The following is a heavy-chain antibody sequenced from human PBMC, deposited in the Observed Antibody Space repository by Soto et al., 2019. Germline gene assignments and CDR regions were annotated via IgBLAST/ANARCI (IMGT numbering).Heavy chain of an antibody. Sequence: VKLVESGGGVVQPGGSLRLSCAASGFTFNIYGMHWVRQAPDKGLEWVALISYDGSNQYYADSVKGRFTISRDNSKNTLFLKMNSLRADDTAVYYCAKDQASGQGSFDSWGQGTLVTVSS. CDR1: GFTFNIYG. J-gene: IGHJ4*02. V-gene: IGHV3-30*18. CDR3: AKDQASGQGSFDS. CDR2: ISYDGSNQ.